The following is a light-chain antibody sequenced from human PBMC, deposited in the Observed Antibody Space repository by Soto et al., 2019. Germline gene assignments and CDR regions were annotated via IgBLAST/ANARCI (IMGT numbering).Light chain of an antibody. CDR3: QHYNSYSGA. CDR2: KAS. V-gene: IGKV1-5*03. CDR1: QTISSW. J-gene: IGKJ1*01. Sequence: DIQRTQSPSSLSGSVGDRVTITCRASQTISSWLAWYQQKPGKAPKLLIYKASTLKSGVPSRFSGSGSGTEFTLTISSLQPDDFATYYCQHYNSYSGAFGQGTKVDIK.